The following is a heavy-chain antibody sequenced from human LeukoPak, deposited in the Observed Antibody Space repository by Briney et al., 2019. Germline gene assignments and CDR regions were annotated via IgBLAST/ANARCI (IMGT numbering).Heavy chain of an antibody. D-gene: IGHD2-2*01. V-gene: IGHV4-34*01. J-gene: IGHJ5*02. Sequence: SETLSLTCAVYGGSFSGYYWSWIRQPPGKGLEWIGEINHSGSTNYNPSLKSRVTISVDTSKNQFSLKLSSVTAADAAVYYCARGRIVVVPAAMSFRRGWFDPWGQGTLVTVSS. CDR1: GGSFSGYY. CDR3: ARGRIVVVPAAMSFRRGWFDP. CDR2: INHSGST.